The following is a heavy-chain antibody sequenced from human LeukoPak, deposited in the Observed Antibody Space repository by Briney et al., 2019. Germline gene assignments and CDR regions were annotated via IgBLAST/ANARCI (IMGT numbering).Heavy chain of an antibody. V-gene: IGHV1-69*13. D-gene: IGHD6-13*01. J-gene: IGHJ6*02. Sequence: GASVTVSCKASGGTFSSYAISWVRQAPGQGLEWMGGIIPIFGTANYAQKFQGRVTITADESTSTAYMELSSLRSEDTAVYYCAKKSGVAAAGHYYYGMDVWGQGTTVTVSS. CDR1: GGTFSSYA. CDR3: AKKSGVAAAGHYYYGMDV. CDR2: IIPIFGTA.